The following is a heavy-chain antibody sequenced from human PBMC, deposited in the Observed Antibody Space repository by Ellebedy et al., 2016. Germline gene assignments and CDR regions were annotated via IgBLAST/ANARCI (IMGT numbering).Heavy chain of an antibody. D-gene: IGHD3-10*01. CDR2: ISYDGSNK. Sequence: GESLKISXAASGFTFSSYGMHWVRQAPGKGLEWVAVISYDGSNKYYADSVKGRFTISRDNSKNTLYLQMNSLRAEDTAVYYCARGLTRGDYWGQGTLVTVSS. CDR3: ARGLTRGDY. CDR1: GFTFSSYG. V-gene: IGHV3-30*12. J-gene: IGHJ4*02.